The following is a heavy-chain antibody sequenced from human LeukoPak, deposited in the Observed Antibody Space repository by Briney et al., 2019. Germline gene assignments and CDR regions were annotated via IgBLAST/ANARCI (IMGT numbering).Heavy chain of an antibody. Sequence: NTSETLSLTCTVSGGSLTNYYWTWLRQPPGKGLEWIGYIDYSGRANYSPSLKSRVTISLDTSNNQFSLKFNSVTAADTAVYYCARALATMFFDYWGQGTLVTVST. J-gene: IGHJ4*02. CDR3: ARALATMFFDY. V-gene: IGHV4-59*01. CDR2: IDYSGRA. CDR1: GGSLTNYY. D-gene: IGHD5-12*01.